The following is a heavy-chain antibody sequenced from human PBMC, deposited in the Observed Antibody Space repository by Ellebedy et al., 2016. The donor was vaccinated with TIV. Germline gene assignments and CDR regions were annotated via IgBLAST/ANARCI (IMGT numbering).Heavy chain of an antibody. Sequence: MPSETLSLTCTVSGGSITSYYWSLIRQPPGKGLDWIGYIYYSGSTYYNPSLKSRVTISIDTSKNQFSLNLNSVTAADTAVYYCARRSSGTYDYWGQGTLVTVSS. CDR1: GGSITSYY. CDR2: IYYSGST. J-gene: IGHJ4*02. CDR3: ARRSSGTYDY. V-gene: IGHV4-59*08. D-gene: IGHD1-26*01.